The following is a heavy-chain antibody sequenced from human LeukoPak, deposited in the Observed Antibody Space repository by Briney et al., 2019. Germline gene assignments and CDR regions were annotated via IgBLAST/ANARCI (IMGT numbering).Heavy chain of an antibody. J-gene: IGHJ4*02. Sequence: GGSLRLSCAASGFTFTNYWMTWVRQAPGKGLEWVANIRQDGSEKYYVDSVKGRFTIARDNAKNSLYLQMNSLRAEDTAVYYCARDPGRFTAGTMDYWGQGILVTVSS. CDR3: ARDPGRFTAGTMDY. CDR1: GFTFTNYW. V-gene: IGHV3-7*01. CDR2: IRQDGSEK. D-gene: IGHD6-19*01.